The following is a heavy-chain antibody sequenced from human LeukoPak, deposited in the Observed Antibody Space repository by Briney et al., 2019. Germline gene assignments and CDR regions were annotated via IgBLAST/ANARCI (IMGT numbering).Heavy chain of an antibody. CDR2: INHSGST. J-gene: IGHJ2*01. D-gene: IGHD1-26*01. Sequence: KPSETLSLTCAVYGGSFSGYYRSWIRQPPGKGLEWIGEINHSGSTNYNPSLKSRVTMSVDTSKNQFSLKLSSVTAADKAVYYCARVRGSYSWYFDLWGRGTLVTVSS. CDR3: ARVRGSYSWYFDL. V-gene: IGHV4-34*01. CDR1: GGSFSGYY.